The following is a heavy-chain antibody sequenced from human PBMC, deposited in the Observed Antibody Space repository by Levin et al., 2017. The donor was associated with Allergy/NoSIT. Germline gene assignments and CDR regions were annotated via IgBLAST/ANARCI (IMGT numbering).Heavy chain of an antibody. Sequence: GESLKISCATSGFTFSSSGMHWVRQAPGKGLEWLAIIWHDGSYKFYADSVKGRFTISRDNSKNTLYLQMTSLRAEDTAVYYCARSCSGGRCQSLPKATYYFDYWGQGSLVTVSS. CDR3: ARSCSGGRCQSLPKATYYFDY. D-gene: IGHD2-15*01. CDR2: IWHDGSYK. V-gene: IGHV3-33*01. CDR1: GFTFSSSG. J-gene: IGHJ4*02.